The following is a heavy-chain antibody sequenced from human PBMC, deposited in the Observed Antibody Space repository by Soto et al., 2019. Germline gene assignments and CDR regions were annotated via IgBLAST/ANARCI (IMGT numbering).Heavy chain of an antibody. D-gene: IGHD4-17*01. V-gene: IGHV1-8*01. Sequence: ASVKVSCKASGYTFTSYDINWVRQATGQGLERMGWMNPNSGNTGYAQKFQGRVTMTRNTSISTAYMELSSLRSEDTAVYYCARGRTVRLRRGAFDIWGQGTMVTVSS. CDR1: GYTFTSYD. CDR3: ARGRTVRLRRGAFDI. J-gene: IGHJ3*02. CDR2: MNPNSGNT.